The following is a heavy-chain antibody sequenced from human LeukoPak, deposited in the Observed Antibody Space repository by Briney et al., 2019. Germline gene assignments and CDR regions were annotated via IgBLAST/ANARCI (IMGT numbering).Heavy chain of an antibody. Sequence: VASVKLSCKVSGYTLTELSMHWVRQAPGKGLEWMGGFDPEDGETIYAQKFQGRVTMTEDTSTDTAYMELSSLRSEDTAVYYCATEGRIAAAGSLGYWGQGTLVTVSS. D-gene: IGHD6-13*01. J-gene: IGHJ4*02. CDR1: GYTLTELS. V-gene: IGHV1-24*01. CDR3: ATEGRIAAAGSLGY. CDR2: FDPEDGET.